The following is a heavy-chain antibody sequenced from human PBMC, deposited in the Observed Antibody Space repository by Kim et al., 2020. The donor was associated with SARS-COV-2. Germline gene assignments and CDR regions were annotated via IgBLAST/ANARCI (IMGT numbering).Heavy chain of an antibody. CDR1: GYTFTSYG. D-gene: IGHD6-6*01. Sequence: ASVKVSCKASGYTFTSYGISWVRQAPGQGLEWMGWISAYNGNTNYAQKLQGRVTMTTDTSTSTAYMELRSLRSDDTAVYYCARTPTSIAARHENPEALTPLTHWGQGTLVTVSS. J-gene: IGHJ4*02. CDR2: ISAYNGNT. V-gene: IGHV1-18*01. CDR3: ARTPTSIAARHENPEALTPLTH.